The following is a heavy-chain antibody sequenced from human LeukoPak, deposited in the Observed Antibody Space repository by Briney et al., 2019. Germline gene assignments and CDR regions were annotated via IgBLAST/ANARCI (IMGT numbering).Heavy chain of an antibody. D-gene: IGHD2-15*01. CDR2: ISGDGGST. V-gene: IGHV3-43*02. CDR1: GFMFHDYA. Sequence: PGGSLRLSCAAPGFMFHDYAIHWVRQAPGKGLEWVSLISGDGGSTFYADSVKGRFTISRDNSKNSLYLQMNSLRTEDTAVYYCACYGIAPPYWGQGTLVTVSS. CDR3: ACYGIAPPY. J-gene: IGHJ4*02.